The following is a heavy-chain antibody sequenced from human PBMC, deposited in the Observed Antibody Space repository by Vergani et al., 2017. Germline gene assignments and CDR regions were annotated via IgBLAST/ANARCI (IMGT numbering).Heavy chain of an antibody. CDR3: ARQLSIAVAGERWFDP. V-gene: IGHV5-51*01. D-gene: IGHD6-19*01. J-gene: IGHJ5*02. CDR2: IYPGDSDT. Sequence: EVQLVQSGAEVKKPGESLKISCTGSGYSFTSYWIGWVRQMPGKGLEWMGIIYPGDSDTRYSPSFQGQVTISADKSISTAYLQWSSLKASDTAMYYCARQLSIAVAGERWFDPWGQGTLVTVSS. CDR1: GYSFTSYW.